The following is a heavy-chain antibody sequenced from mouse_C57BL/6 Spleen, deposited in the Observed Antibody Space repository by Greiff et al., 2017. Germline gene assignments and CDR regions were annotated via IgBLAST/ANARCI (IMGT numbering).Heavy chain of an antibody. CDR2: IYPGDGDT. J-gene: IGHJ2*01. CDR1: GYAFSSSW. Sequence: QVQLQQSGPELVKPGASVKISCKASGYAFSSSWMNWVKQRPGKGLEWIGRIYPGDGDTNYIGKFKGKATLTADKSSSTAYMQLSSLTSEDSAVYFCASLFRMDYWGQGTTLTVSS. D-gene: IGHD2-10*02. CDR3: ASLFRMDY. V-gene: IGHV1-82*01.